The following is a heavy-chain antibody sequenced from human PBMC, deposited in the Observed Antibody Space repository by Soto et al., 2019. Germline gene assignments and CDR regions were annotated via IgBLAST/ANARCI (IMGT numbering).Heavy chain of an antibody. J-gene: IGHJ6*02. D-gene: IGHD2-2*01. CDR1: GYTFPSYD. V-gene: IGHV1-8*01. CDR3: ARDPVRYCSSTSCLGLYGMDV. Sequence: ASVTVSCKASGYTFPSYDINWVRQATGQGLERMGWMSPNSGNTGYAQKFQGRVTMTRNTSISTAYMELSSLRSEDTAVYYCARDPVRYCSSTSCLGLYGMDVWGQGTTVTVSS. CDR2: MSPNSGNT.